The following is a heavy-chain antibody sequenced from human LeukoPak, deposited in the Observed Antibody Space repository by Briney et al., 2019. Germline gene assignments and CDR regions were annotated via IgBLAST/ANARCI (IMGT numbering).Heavy chain of an antibody. Sequence: ASVKVPCKASGYTFTSYYMHWVRQAPGQGLEWMGRINPNRGDTKPAQKFQGRVTMTRDTSISVAYMELSSLQSDDTAVYYCARNPDEHWLDESENWYFDLWGSGTLVTVSS. CDR1: GYTFTSYY. CDR2: INPNRGDT. J-gene: IGHJ2*01. CDR3: ARNPDEHWLDESENWYFDL. V-gene: IGHV1-2*06. D-gene: IGHD6-19*01.